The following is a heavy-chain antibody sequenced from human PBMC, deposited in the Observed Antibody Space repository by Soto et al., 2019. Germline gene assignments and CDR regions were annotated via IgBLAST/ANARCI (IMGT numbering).Heavy chain of an antibody. V-gene: IGHV4-59*01. Sequence: PSDTLSLTCTVSGGSISSYYWTWMRQAPGRGLQWVGHVHFSGSTNYNPSLKSRVTISLDTSKNQFSLKLRSVTAGDTAVYYCARVPVDTYMIYWSDPWGQGTLVTVSS. CDR3: ARVPVDTYMIYWSDP. D-gene: IGHD5-18*01. CDR2: VHFSGST. J-gene: IGHJ5*02. CDR1: GGSISSYY.